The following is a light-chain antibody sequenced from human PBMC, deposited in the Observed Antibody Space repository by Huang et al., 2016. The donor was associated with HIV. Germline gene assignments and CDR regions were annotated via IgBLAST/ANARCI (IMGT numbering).Light chain of an antibody. CDR1: QSISSH. V-gene: IGKV1-39*01. Sequence: DIQMTQSPSSLSASIGDRVTITCRASQSISSHLNWYQQKPGKAPKLLIYGASTLQTGVPSRFSCSGSGTDFTLAISSLQPEDFATYYCQQSYDARTFGQGTKVEI. CDR2: GAS. J-gene: IGKJ1*01. CDR3: QQSYDART.